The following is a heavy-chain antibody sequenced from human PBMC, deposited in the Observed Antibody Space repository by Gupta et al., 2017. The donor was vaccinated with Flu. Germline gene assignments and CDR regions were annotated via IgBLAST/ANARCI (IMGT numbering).Heavy chain of an antibody. CDR2: INHSGST. CDR3: ARGGGNFWSGYTFFDY. V-gene: IGHV4-34*01. D-gene: IGHD3-3*01. J-gene: IGHJ4*02. Sequence: VQLQQWGAGLLKPSETLSLTCAVYGGSFSGYYWSWIRQPPGKGLEWIGEINHSGSTNYTPSLKSRVTISVDTSKNQFSLKLSSVTAADTAVYYCARGGGNFWSGYTFFDYWGQGTLVTVSS. CDR1: GGSFSGYY.